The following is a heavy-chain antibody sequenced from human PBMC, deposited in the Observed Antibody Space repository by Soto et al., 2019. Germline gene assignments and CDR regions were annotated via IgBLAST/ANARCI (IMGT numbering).Heavy chain of an antibody. D-gene: IGHD2-2*01. CDR1: GDSVSSNSAA. V-gene: IGHV6-1*01. CDR3: ARDFYCSSTSCYDAFDI. CDR2: TYYRSKWYN. Sequence: QSQTLSLTCAISGDSVSSNSAAWNWIRQSPSRGLEWLGRTYYRSKWYNDYAVSVKSRITINPDTSKNQFSLQLNSVTPENTSVYYCARDFYCSSTSCYDAFDIWGQGTMVTVSS. J-gene: IGHJ3*02.